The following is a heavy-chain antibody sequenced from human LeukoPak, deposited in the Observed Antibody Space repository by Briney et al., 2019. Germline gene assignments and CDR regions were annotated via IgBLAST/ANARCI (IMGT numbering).Heavy chain of an antibody. CDR1: GFTFSSYA. V-gene: IGHV3-23*01. CDR2: ISGSGGST. Sequence: GGSLRLSCAASGFTFSSYAMSWVRQAPGKGLEWVSAISGSGGSTYYADSVKGRFTISRDNSKNTLYLQMNSLRAGDTAVYYCARVKYYYGSGSYSPAYYFDYWGQGTLVTVSS. D-gene: IGHD3-10*01. J-gene: IGHJ4*02. CDR3: ARVKYYYGSGSYSPAYYFDY.